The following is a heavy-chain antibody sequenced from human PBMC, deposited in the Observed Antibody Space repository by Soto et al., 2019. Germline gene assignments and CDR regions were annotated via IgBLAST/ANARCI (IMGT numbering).Heavy chain of an antibody. D-gene: IGHD2-2*02. CDR1: GFTFSSYS. CDR3: ARTVPTEIVVVPAAIHPYYYGMDV. V-gene: IGHV3-21*01. CDR2: ISSSSSYI. Sequence: GGSLRLSCAASGFTFSSYSMNWVRQAPGKGLEWVSSISSSSSYIYYADSVKGRFTISRDNAKNSLYLQMNSLRAEDTAVYYCARTVPTEIVVVPAAIHPYYYGMDVWGQGTTVTVSS. J-gene: IGHJ6*02.